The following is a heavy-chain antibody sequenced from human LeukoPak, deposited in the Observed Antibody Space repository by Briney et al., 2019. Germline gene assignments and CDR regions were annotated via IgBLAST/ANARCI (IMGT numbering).Heavy chain of an antibody. D-gene: IGHD6-13*01. CDR3: ASLAAAGSSYYYYMDV. CDR1: GYSISSGYY. Sequence: SETLSLTCTVSGYSISSGYYWGWIRQPPGKGLEWIGSIYHSGSTYYNPSLKSRVTISVDTSKNQFSLKLSSVTAADTAVYYCASLAAAGSSYYYYMDVWGKGATVTVSS. V-gene: IGHV4-38-2*02. CDR2: IYHSGST. J-gene: IGHJ6*03.